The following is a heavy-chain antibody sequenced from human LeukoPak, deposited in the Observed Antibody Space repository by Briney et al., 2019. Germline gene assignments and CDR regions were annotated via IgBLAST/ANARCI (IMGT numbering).Heavy chain of an antibody. V-gene: IGHV1-69*04. J-gene: IGHJ5*02. CDR2: IIPIFGIA. D-gene: IGHD1-26*01. CDR1: GGTFSSYA. Sequence: GASVKVSCKASGGTFSSYAISWVRQAPGQGLEWTGRIIPIFGIANYAQKFQGRVTITADKSTSTAYMELSSLRSEDTAVYYCARAPKGATINWFDPWGQGTLVTVSS. CDR3: ARAPKGATINWFDP.